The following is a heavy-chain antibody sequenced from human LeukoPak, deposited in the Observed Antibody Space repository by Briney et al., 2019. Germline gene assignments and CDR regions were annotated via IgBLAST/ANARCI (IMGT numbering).Heavy chain of an antibody. CDR3: AKALSASSYDY. CDR2: INPSGSAT. D-gene: IGHD2-2*01. V-gene: IGHV3-23*01. Sequence: GGSLRLSCAASGFTFSSYTMGWVRQAPGKGLEWVSDINPSGSATYYADSAKGRFTISRDNSKNTLYLQMNSLRAEGTAVYYCAKALSASSYDYWGQGTLVTVSS. J-gene: IGHJ4*02. CDR1: GFTFSSYT.